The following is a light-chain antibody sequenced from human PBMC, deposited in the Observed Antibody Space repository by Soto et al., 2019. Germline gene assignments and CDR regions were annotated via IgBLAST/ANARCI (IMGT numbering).Light chain of an antibody. CDR1: QSVSDK. CDR2: DAS. J-gene: IGKJ2*01. CDR3: QQYKNWPPST. Sequence: ETVMTQSPATLSVSPGERATLSCRASQSVSDKLAWYQQKLGQAPRLLIYDASNRVTGIPARFSGSGSGTEFTLTISSLQSEDFAVYYGQQYKNWPPSTFGQGTKLEIK. V-gene: IGKV3-15*01.